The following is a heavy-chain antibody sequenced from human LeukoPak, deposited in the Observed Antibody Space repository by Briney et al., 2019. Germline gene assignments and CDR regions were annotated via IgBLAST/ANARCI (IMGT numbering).Heavy chain of an antibody. Sequence: GGSLRLSCAASGFTFSSYSMNWVRQAPGKGLEWVSYISSSSSTIYYADSVKGRFTISRDNAKNSLYLQMNSLRAEDTAVYYCARGEYSSENYYYYYMDVWGKGTTVTVSS. CDR1: GFTFSSYS. V-gene: IGHV3-48*01. CDR3: ARGEYSSENYYYYYMDV. D-gene: IGHD6-19*01. J-gene: IGHJ6*03. CDR2: ISSSSSTI.